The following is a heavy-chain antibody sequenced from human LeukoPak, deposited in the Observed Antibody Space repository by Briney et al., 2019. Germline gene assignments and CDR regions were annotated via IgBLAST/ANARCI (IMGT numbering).Heavy chain of an antibody. CDR1: GGTFSSYA. CDR3: ARAGCSGGSCYATNWYFDL. Sequence: PSVKVSCKASGGTFSSYAISWVRQAPGQGLEWMGGIIPIFGTANYAQKFQGRVTITADESTSTAYMELSSLRSEDTAVYYCARAGCSGGSCYATNWYFDLWGRGTLVTVSS. J-gene: IGHJ2*01. D-gene: IGHD2-15*01. CDR2: IIPIFGTA. V-gene: IGHV1-69*01.